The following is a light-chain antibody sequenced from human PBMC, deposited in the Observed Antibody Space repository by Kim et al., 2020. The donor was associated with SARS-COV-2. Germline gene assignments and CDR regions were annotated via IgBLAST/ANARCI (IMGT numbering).Light chain of an antibody. V-gene: IGLV2-14*03. CDR3: CSYTSSSTWV. CDR2: DVT. CDR1: SSDVGGYDY. J-gene: IGLJ3*02. Sequence: GQSITISCTGSSSDVGGYDYVSWYQQHPGKVPKLMIYDVTHRPSGVSSRFSGSKSGNTASLSISGLQAEDEADYFCCSYTSSSTWVFGGGTKLTVL.